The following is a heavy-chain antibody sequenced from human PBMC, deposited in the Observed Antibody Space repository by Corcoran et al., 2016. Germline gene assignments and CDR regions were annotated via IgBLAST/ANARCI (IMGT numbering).Heavy chain of an antibody. Sequence: QVQLVESGGGVVQPGKSLRLSCVASGFIFSSYGMHWVRQAPGKGLEWVAVISYDGSDKYYADSVKGRFTISRDNSKNTLYLQMHSLSTEDTALYYCARRPGIMTMGIDYWGQGTLVTVSS. V-gene: IGHV3-30*03. CDR2: ISYDGSDK. D-gene: IGHD3-10*01. CDR1: GFIFSSYG. CDR3: ARRPGIMTMGIDY. J-gene: IGHJ4*02.